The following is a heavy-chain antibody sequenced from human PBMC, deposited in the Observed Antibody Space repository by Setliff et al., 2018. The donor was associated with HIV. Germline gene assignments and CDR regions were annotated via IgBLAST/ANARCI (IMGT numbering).Heavy chain of an antibody. CDR3: AAGYCSGGSCYPDAFDF. CDR1: GFTFTTSA. D-gene: IGHD2-15*01. CDR2: IVVGSGNI. V-gene: IGHV1-58*02. J-gene: IGHJ3*01. Sequence: GASVKVSCKASGFTFTTSAMQWVRQARGQRLEWTGWIVVGSGNINYAQNFQERVTITRDMSTSTAYMELSSLRSEDTALYYCAAGYCSGGSCYPDAFDFWGQGTMVTVSS.